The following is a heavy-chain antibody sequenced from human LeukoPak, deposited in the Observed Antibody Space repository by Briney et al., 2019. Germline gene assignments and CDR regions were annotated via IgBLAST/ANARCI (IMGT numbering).Heavy chain of an antibody. CDR3: ARGQLLRGDSSPT. D-gene: IGHD3-22*01. J-gene: IGHJ4*02. CDR1: GYTFTCYD. CDR2: MNPNSGNT. Sequence: ASVKVSCKASGYTFTCYDINWVRQATRQGLEWTGWMNPNSGNTGYAQKFQGRVTMTRNTSISTAYMELSSLRSEDTAVYYCARGQLLRGDSSPTWGQGTLVTVSS. V-gene: IGHV1-8*01.